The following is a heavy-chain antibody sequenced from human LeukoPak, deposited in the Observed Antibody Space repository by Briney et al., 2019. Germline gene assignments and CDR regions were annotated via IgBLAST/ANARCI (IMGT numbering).Heavy chain of an antibody. D-gene: IGHD3-3*01. CDR3: ARGGLLRFLEWLREEKEWFDP. V-gene: IGHV4-4*07. CDR2: IYISGST. CDR1: GGSISSYY. Sequence: SETLSLTCTVSGGSISSYYWSWIRQPAGKGLEWIGRIYISGSTNYNPSLKSRVTMSVDTSKNQFSLKLSSVTAADTAVYYCARGGLLRFLEWLREEKEWFDPWGQGTLVTVSS. J-gene: IGHJ5*02.